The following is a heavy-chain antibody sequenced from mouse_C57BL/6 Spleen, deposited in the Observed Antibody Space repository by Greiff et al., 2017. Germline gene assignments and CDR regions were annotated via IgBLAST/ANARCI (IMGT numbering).Heavy chain of an antibody. CDR2: IDPETGGT. Sequence: QVQLQQSGAELVRPGASVTLSCKASGYTFTDYEMHWVKQTPVHGLEWIGAIDPETGGTAYNQKFKGKAILTADKSSSTAYMELRSLTSEDSAVYYCTRETTVVATEYFDYWGQGTTLTVSS. CDR1: GYTFTDYE. J-gene: IGHJ2*01. D-gene: IGHD1-1*01. V-gene: IGHV1-15*01. CDR3: TRETTVVATEYFDY.